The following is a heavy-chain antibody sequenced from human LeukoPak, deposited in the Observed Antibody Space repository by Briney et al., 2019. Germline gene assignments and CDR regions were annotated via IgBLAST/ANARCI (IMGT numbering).Heavy chain of an antibody. CDR2: MPYDGSDK. V-gene: IGHV3-30*01. D-gene: IGHD5-18*01. J-gene: IGHJ4*02. CDR1: GFTFSSYA. Sequence: PGGSLRLSCAASGFTFSSYAMHWVRRAPGKGLEWVAVMPYDGSDKYYADSVKGRFTISRDNSKNTLYLQMNSLRAEDTAVYYCARGVGYNYGSLFDYWGQGTLVAVSS. CDR3: ARGVGYNYGSLFDY.